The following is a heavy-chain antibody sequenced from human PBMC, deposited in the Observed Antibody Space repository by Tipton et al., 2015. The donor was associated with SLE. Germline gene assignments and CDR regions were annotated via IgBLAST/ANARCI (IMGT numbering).Heavy chain of an antibody. Sequence: TLSLTCAVSGYSISSGYYWGWIRQPPGKGLEWIGSIYHSGSTYYNPSLKSRVTISVDTSKNQFSLKLSSVTAADTAVYYCAREAATVNHDAFDIWGQGTMVTVSS. CDR2: IYHSGST. D-gene: IGHD4-17*01. V-gene: IGHV4-38-2*02. CDR3: AREAATVNHDAFDI. CDR1: GYSISSGYY. J-gene: IGHJ3*02.